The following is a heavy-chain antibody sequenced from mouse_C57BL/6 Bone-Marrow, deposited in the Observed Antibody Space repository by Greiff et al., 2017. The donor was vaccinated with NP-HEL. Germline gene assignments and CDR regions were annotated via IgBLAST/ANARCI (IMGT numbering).Heavy chain of an antibody. V-gene: IGHV1-50*01. Sequence: QVQLQQPGAELVKPGASVKLSCKASGYTFTSYWMQWVKQRPGQGLEWIGEIDPSDSYTNYNQKFKDTATLTVDTSSSTDYMQLRSLPSGDSAVYYCASGGVYGSCLYAKDYWGQGTSVTVSS. J-gene: IGHJ4*01. CDR2: IDPSDSYT. CDR1: GYTFTSYW. D-gene: IGHD1-1*01. CDR3: ASGGVYGSCLYAKDY.